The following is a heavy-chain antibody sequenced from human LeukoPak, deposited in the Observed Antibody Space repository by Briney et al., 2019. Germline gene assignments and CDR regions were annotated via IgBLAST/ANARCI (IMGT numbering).Heavy chain of an antibody. CDR2: IYYSGST. CDR3: ARSYEMATAL. D-gene: IGHD5-24*01. CDR1: GGPISSSSYY. V-gene: IGHV4-39*01. J-gene: IGHJ4*02. Sequence: SETLSLTCTVSGGPISSSSYYWGWIRQPPGKGLEWIGSIYYSGSTYYNPSLKSRVSISVDTSKNQFSLKLSSVTAADTAVYYCARSYEMATALWGQGTLVTVSS.